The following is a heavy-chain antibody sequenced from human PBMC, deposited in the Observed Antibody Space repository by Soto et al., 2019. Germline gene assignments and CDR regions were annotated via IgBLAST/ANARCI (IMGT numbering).Heavy chain of an antibody. J-gene: IGHJ4*02. CDR3: ARGGGGEDGGNSGYYDY. CDR2: VWHDGSKE. D-gene: IGHD2-21*02. CDR1: GFTFSGHG. V-gene: IGHV3-33*01. Sequence: QVQLVESGGGVVQPGRSLRLSCAASGFTFSGHGMHWVRQAPGKGLEWVAVVWHDGSKEYYADSVKGRFTISRDNSKNTLDLQKNSLSAEDTGVYSYARGGGGEDGGNSGYYDYWGQGTLVTVSS.